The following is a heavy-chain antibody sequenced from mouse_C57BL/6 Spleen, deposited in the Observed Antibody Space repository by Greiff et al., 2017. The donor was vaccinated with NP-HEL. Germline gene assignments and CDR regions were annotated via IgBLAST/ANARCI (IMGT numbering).Heavy chain of an antibody. Sequence: EVQLQESGGDLVKPGGSLKLSCAASGFTFSSYGMSWVRQTPDKRLEWVATISSGGSYTYYPDSVKGRFTISRDNAKNTLYLQMSSLKSEDTAMYYCARSYGSLWYFDVWGTGTTVTVSS. CDR2: ISSGGSYT. J-gene: IGHJ1*03. CDR3: ARSYGSLWYFDV. D-gene: IGHD1-1*01. V-gene: IGHV5-6*01. CDR1: GFTFSSYG.